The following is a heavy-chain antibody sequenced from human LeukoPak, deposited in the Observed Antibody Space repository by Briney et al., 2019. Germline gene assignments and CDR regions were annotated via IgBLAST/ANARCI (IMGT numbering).Heavy chain of an antibody. D-gene: IGHD3-10*01. Sequence: SETLSLTCTVSGGSISSYYWSWIRQPPGKGLEWIGYIYTSGSTNYNPSLKSRVTISVDTSKNQFSLKLSSVTAADTAVYYCARRGSGSYSPHYSDYWGQGTLVTVSS. CDR1: GGSISSYY. CDR2: IYTSGST. J-gene: IGHJ4*02. CDR3: ARRGSGSYSPHYSDY. V-gene: IGHV4-4*09.